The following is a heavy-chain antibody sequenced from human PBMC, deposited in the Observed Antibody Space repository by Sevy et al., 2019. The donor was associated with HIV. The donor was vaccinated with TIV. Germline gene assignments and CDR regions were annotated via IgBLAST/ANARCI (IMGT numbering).Heavy chain of an antibody. J-gene: IGHJ4*02. CDR1: GFSFSIYS. D-gene: IGHD5-12*01. CDR2: MSNTAATI. Sequence: GGSLRLSCAASGFSFSIYSMNWVRQAPGKGLEWLSYMSNTAATIHYADSVKGRFTISRDNAKNSLYLQMTSLRAEDTAVYYCASQRGGYERLYYFDYWGQGTLVTVSS. CDR3: ASQRGGYERLYYFDY. V-gene: IGHV3-48*01.